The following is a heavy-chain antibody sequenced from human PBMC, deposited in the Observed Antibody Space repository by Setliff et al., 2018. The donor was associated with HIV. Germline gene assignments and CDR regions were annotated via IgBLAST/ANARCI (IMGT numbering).Heavy chain of an antibody. CDR3: ARSGSGWYEGGYYFDY. CDR2: ISSSSSYI. J-gene: IGHJ4*02. Sequence: GGSLRLSCEASGFTFSNAWMSWVRQAPGKGLEWVSSISSSSSYIYYADSLKGRFTISRDNAKRSLYLRMNSLRAEDTAVYFCARSGSGWYEGGYYFDYWGQGTLVTVSS. V-gene: IGHV3-21*01. CDR1: GFTFSNAW. D-gene: IGHD6-19*01.